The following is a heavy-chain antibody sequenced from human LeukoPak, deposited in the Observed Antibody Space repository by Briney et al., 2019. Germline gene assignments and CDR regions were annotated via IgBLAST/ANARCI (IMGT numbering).Heavy chain of an antibody. J-gene: IGHJ5*02. Sequence: SVKVSCKASGGTFSSYAISWVRQAPGQGLEWMGGIIPIFGTANYAQKFQGRVTITADESTSTAYMELRSLRSDDTAVYYCARATTVLLWFGDAEGAWFDPWGQGTLVTVSS. CDR1: GGTFSSYA. V-gene: IGHV1-69*13. CDR2: IIPIFGTA. D-gene: IGHD3-10*01. CDR3: ARATTVLLWFGDAEGAWFDP.